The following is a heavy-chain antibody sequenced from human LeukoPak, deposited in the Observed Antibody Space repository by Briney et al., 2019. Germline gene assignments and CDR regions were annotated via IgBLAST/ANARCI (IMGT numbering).Heavy chain of an antibody. V-gene: IGHV3-30*02. CDR3: AKDLWSGYGDYYFDY. J-gene: IGHJ4*02. D-gene: IGHD4-17*01. Sequence: GGSLRLSCAASGFTFSSYGMHWVRQAPGKGLEWVAFIRYDGSNKYYADSVKGRFTISRDNSKNTPYLQMNSLRAEDTAVYYCAKDLWSGYGDYYFDYWGQGTLVTVSS. CDR1: GFTFSSYG. CDR2: IRYDGSNK.